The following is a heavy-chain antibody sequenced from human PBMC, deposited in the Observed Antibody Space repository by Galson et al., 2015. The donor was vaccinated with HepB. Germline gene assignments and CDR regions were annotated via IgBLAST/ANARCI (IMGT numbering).Heavy chain of an antibody. D-gene: IGHD3-9*01. J-gene: IGHJ4*02. Sequence: SLRLSCAASGFTFSSYGMHWVRQAPGKGLEWVAVIWYDGSNKYYADSVKGRFTISRDNSKNTLYLQMNSLRAEDTAVYYCARDQVSFPYYDILTGFDYWGQGTLVTVSS. CDR1: GFTFSSYG. V-gene: IGHV3-33*01. CDR3: ARDQVSFPYYDILTGFDY. CDR2: IWYDGSNK.